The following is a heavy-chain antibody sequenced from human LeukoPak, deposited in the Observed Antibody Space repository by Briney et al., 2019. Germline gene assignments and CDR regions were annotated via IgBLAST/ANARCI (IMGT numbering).Heavy chain of an antibody. CDR2: IRYDGSNK. CDR3: AKDPGRIAARPKYYFDY. V-gene: IGHV3-30*02. CDR1: GFPFSSYG. J-gene: IGHJ4*02. D-gene: IGHD6-6*01. Sequence: GSLRLSCAASGFPFSSYGMHWVRQAPGKGLEWVAFIRYDGSNKYYADSVKGRFTISRDNSKNTLYLQMNSLRAEDTAVYYCAKDPGRIAARPKYYFDYWGQGTLVTVSS.